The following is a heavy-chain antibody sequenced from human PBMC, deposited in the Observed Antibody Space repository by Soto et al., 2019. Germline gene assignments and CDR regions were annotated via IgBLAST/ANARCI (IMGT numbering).Heavy chain of an antibody. CDR2: IHSNGNS. CDR3: ASEGAGRAPINI. D-gene: IGHD2-21*01. CDR1: GDSISTSY. J-gene: IGHJ3*02. V-gene: IGHV4-4*07. Sequence: SETLSLTCSVSGDSISTSYWSWIRQPAEKRPEWIGRIHSNGNSHYNPSLRSRVSMSMDTSKKEIYLELTSVTAADTAVYYCASEGAGRAPINIWGPGTMVTVSS.